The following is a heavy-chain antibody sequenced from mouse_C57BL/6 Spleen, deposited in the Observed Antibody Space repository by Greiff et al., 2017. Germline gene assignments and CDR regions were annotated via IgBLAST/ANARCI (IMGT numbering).Heavy chain of an antibody. CDR3: TRELYDYDGAWFAY. V-gene: IGHV5-9-1*02. CDR1: GFTFSSYA. J-gene: IGHJ3*01. D-gene: IGHD2-4*01. CDR2: ISSGGDYI. Sequence: EVQLVESGEGLVKPGGSLKLSCAASGFTFSSYAMSWVRQTPEKRLEWVAYISSGGDYIYYADTVKGRFTISRDNARNTLYLQMSSLKSEDTAMYYCTRELYDYDGAWFAYWGQGTLVTVSA.